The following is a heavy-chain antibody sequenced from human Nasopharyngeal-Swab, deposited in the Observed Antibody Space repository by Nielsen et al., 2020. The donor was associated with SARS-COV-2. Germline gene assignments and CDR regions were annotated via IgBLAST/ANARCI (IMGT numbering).Heavy chain of an antibody. CDR3: ARGRVGTRGLLYFQH. CDR2: IGTAGDT. CDR1: GFTFSNYD. Sequence: GESLKISCAASGFTFSNYDMHWVRQPPGKGLEWVSAIGTAGDTYYPGSVKGRFTISREDAKNSLYLQINALKAGDTAVYYCARGRVGTRGLLYFQHWGQGTLVTVSS. V-gene: IGHV3-13*01. J-gene: IGHJ1*01. D-gene: IGHD1-1*01.